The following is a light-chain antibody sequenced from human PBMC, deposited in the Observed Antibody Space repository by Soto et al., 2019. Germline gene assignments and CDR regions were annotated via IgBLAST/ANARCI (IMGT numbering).Light chain of an antibody. CDR1: QNVSTF. CDR3: QQRSNWPRT. V-gene: IGKV3-11*01. Sequence: ENVLTQSPDTLSLSPGERATLSCRASQNVSTFLAWYQQKPGQGPRLLIYDASRRASGVPARFSGSGSGTDFTLTISSLEPEDFAVYYCQQRSNWPRTFGQGTKVDI. J-gene: IGKJ1*01. CDR2: DAS.